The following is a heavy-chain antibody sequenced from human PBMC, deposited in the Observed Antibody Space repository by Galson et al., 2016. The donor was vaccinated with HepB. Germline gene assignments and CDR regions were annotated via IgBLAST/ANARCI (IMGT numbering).Heavy chain of an antibody. CDR2: ISAYNGNT. Sequence: CKASGYIFSDLFIHWVRQAPGQGLEWMGWISAYNGNTNYAQKVQGRVTMTTDTSTSTADMELRSLRSDDTAVYYCARGVLYYYDSGSYYKDFDYWGQGTLVTVSS. CDR3: ARGVLYYYDSGSYYKDFDY. J-gene: IGHJ4*02. D-gene: IGHD3-10*01. V-gene: IGHV1-18*04. CDR1: GYIFSDLF.